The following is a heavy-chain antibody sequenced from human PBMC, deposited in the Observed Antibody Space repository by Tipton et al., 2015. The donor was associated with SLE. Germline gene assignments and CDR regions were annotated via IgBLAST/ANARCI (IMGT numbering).Heavy chain of an antibody. CDR2: IYFSKTT. D-gene: IGHD3-3*01. V-gene: IGHV4-38-2*01. Sequence: GLVKPSETLSLTCAVSGYSINSNSDWGWVRQPPGKGLEWIGSIYFSKTTYYNPSLKSRLTISADTSKNQFSLRLTSVTAADTAVYYCVATGPGYDFWNTYYKYFFDYWGQGSLVTVSS. J-gene: IGHJ4*02. CDR3: VATGPGYDFWNTYYKYFFDY. CDR1: GYSINSNSD.